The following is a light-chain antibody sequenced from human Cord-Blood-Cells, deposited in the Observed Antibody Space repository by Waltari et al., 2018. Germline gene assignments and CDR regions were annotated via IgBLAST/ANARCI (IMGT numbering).Light chain of an antibody. J-gene: IGKJ2*01. CDR2: AAS. Sequence: DIQMTQSPSSLSASVGDRVTITCRASQSISSYLNWYQQKPGKAPKLLIYAASSLQSGVQSMFSGSGSGTDFTLTISSLQPEDFATYDCQQSYSTPYTFGQLTKLEIK. V-gene: IGKV1-39*01. CDR1: QSISSY. CDR3: QQSYSTPYT.